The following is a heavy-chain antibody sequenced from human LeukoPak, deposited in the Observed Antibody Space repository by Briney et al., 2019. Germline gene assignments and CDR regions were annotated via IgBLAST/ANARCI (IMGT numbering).Heavy chain of an antibody. CDR3: ARLYSRVGPFDY. Sequence: GGSLRLSCAASGFTFSSYEMNWVRQAPGKGLEWVSYISSSGSTIYYADSVKGRFTISRDNAKNSLYLQMNSLRAEDTAVYHCARLYSRVGPFDYWGQGTLVTVSS. J-gene: IGHJ4*02. D-gene: IGHD5-18*01. CDR1: GFTFSSYE. V-gene: IGHV3-48*03. CDR2: ISSSGSTI.